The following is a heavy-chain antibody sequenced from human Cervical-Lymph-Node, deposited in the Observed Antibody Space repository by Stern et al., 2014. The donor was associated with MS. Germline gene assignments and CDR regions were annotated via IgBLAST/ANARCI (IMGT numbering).Heavy chain of an antibody. CDR3: ATTYYYDSSGNNWFDP. CDR2: IDPSDSFT. J-gene: IGHJ5*02. CDR1: GYSFTNYW. D-gene: IGHD3-22*01. Sequence: EVQLVESGSEVKKPGESLRISCKGSGYSFTNYWITWVRQMPGKGLEWMGRIDPSDSFTNYSPSFQGHVTISADKSISTAYLQWSSLKASDTAMYYCATTYYYDSSGNNWFDPWGQGTLVTVSS. V-gene: IGHV5-10-1*03.